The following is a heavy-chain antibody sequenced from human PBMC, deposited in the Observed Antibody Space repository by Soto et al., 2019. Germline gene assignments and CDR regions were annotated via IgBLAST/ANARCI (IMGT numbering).Heavy chain of an antibody. CDR3: ARGHYYDSSGYYIPPFDY. V-gene: IGHV4-39*01. CDR1: GGSISSSSYY. CDR2: IYYSGST. J-gene: IGHJ4*02. Sequence: SETLSLTCTVSGGSISSSSYYWGWIRQPPGKGLEWIGSIYYSGSTYYNPSLKSRVTISVDTSKNQFSLKLSSVTAADTAVYYCARGHYYDSSGYYIPPFDYWGQGTLVTVSP. D-gene: IGHD3-22*01.